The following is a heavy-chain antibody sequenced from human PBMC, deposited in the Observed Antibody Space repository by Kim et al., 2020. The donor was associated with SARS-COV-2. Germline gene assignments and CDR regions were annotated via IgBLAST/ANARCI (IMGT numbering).Heavy chain of an antibody. CDR2: IRGKPDGGTG. CDR1: GFTFNKAW. Sequence: GGSLRLSCAASGFTFNKAWMSWVRQAPGKGLEWVGRIRGKPDGGTGDYAAPVKGRFTISRDDSTNTLFLQMTGLKTEDSAVYYCTTINADYGDLSDWGQGTLVTVSS. CDR3: TTINADYGDLSD. V-gene: IGHV3-15*01. D-gene: IGHD4-17*01. J-gene: IGHJ4*02.